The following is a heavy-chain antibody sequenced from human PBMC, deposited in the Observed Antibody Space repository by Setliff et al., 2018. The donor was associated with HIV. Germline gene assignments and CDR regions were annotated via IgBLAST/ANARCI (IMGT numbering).Heavy chain of an antibody. D-gene: IGHD6-13*01. J-gene: IGHJ3*02. V-gene: IGHV1-2*06. CDR3: ARPSFGSSSWKDDAFDI. CDR1: GYTFTGYY. CDR2: INPNSGGT. Sequence: ASVKVSCKASGYTFTGYYMHWVRQAPGQGLEWMGRINPNSGGTNYAQKFQGRVTMTRDTSISTAYMELSRLRSDDTAVYYCARPSFGSSSWKDDAFDIWGQGTMVTVSS.